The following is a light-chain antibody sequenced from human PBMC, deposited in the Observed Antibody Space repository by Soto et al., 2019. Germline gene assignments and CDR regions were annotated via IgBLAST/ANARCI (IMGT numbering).Light chain of an antibody. V-gene: IGKV1-5*01. CDR2: DAS. CDR1: QSISSW. J-gene: IGKJ5*01. CDR3: QQYNTYSYT. Sequence: DIQMTQSPSTLSGSVGDGVTITFRASQSISSWLAWYQQKPGKAPKLLIYDASNLQSGVPSRFSGSGSGTQFTLTISSLQPDDFATYYCQQYNTYSYTFGQGTRLEIK.